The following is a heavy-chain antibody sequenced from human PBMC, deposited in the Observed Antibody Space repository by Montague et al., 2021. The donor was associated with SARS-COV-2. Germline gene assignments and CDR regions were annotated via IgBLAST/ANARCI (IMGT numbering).Heavy chain of an antibody. CDR1: GDSVISDKYY. J-gene: IGHJ5*02. D-gene: IGHD3-22*01. CDR3: VKGSGYP. CDR2: IYDSGST. Sequence: SETLSITCTVTGDSVISDKYYWSWIRQPPGKGLEWIGFIYDSGSTSYNPSLHSRVTITIDTSKNQFSLNLMSVTPADTAVYYCVKGSGYPWGQGTLVTVSS. V-gene: IGHV4-61*01.